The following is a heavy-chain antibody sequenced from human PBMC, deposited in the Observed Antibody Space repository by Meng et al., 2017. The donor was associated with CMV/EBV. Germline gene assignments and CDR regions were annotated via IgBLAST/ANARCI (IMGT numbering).Heavy chain of an antibody. D-gene: IGHD4-17*01. CDR3: ARHYGYYSRTWFDP. J-gene: IGHJ5*02. Sequence: ASVKVSCKASGYTFTSYGLSWVRQAPGQGLAWMGWMSAYHGNTNDAQKLQGRVTMTTDTSTSTAYMELSSLRSDDTAVYYGARHYGYYSRTWFDPWGQGTLVTVSS. CDR1: GYTFTSYG. V-gene: IGHV1-18*01. CDR2: MSAYHGNT.